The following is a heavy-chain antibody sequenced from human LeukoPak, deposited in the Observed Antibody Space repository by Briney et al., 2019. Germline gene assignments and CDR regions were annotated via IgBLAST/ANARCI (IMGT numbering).Heavy chain of an antibody. V-gene: IGHV1-18*01. J-gene: IGHJ3*02. D-gene: IGHD1-26*01. CDR2: ISGSNGNT. CDR1: GYTFSTYG. Sequence: ASVKVSCKASGYTFSTYGLGWVRQAPGQGLEWMGWISGSNGNTQYAQEFQGRVTITTDTSTNTAYMELRSLRSDDTAVYCCARDEIVGALRGAFDIWGQGTMVTVSS. CDR3: ARDEIVGALRGAFDI.